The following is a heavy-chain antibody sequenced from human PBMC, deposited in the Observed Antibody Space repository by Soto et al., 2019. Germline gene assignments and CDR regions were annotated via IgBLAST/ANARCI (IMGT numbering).Heavy chain of an antibody. Sequence: QVLLQESGPGLVQPSGTLSLSCAVSGDSISSNYFWGWVRQPPGKGLEWVGDISHSGSVNYNPSIRSRVTTAIGKSKNQFALKLNSVTAADTAGYSCARSFGWYAIDYWGQGTLVIVSS. CDR1: GDSISSNYF. J-gene: IGHJ4*02. CDR2: ISHSGSV. V-gene: IGHV4-4*02. CDR3: ARSFGWYAIDY. D-gene: IGHD6-19*01.